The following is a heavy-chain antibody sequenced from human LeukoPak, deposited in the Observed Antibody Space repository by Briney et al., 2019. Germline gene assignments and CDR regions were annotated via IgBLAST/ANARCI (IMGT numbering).Heavy chain of an antibody. CDR2: ISAYNGNT. V-gene: IGHV1-18*01. D-gene: IGHD3-3*01. CDR3: ARETYDLWSGYYYPHYYYYMDV. Sequence: ASVKVSCKASGYTFTSYGISWVRQAPGQGLEWMGWISAYNGNTNYAQKLQGRVTMTTDTSTSTAYMELRSLRSDDTAVYYCARETYDLWSGYYYPHYYYYMDVWGKGTAVTVSS. CDR1: GYTFTSYG. J-gene: IGHJ6*03.